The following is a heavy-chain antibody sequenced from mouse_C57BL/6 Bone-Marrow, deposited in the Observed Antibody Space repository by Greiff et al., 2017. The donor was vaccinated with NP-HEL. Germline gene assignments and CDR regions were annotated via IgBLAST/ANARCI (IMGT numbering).Heavy chain of an antibody. D-gene: IGHD2-4*01. Sequence: QVQLQQSGAELARPGASVKMSCKASGYTFTSYTMHWVKQRPGQGLEWIGYINPSSGYTKYNQKFKDKATLTADKSSSTAYMQLSSLTSEDSAVYYCARDNDGAWFAYWGQGTLVTVSA. CDR3: ARDNDGAWFAY. CDR1: GYTFTSYT. J-gene: IGHJ3*01. CDR2: INPSSGYT. V-gene: IGHV1-4*01.